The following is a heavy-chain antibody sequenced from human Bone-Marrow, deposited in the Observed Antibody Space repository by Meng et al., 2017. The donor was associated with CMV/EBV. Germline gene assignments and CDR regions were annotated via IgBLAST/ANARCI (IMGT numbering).Heavy chain of an antibody. J-gene: IGHJ4*02. V-gene: IGHV3-23*02. CDR1: GFTFSSYA. CDR3: ARDPGVGLDY. D-gene: IGHD7-27*01. Sequence: GESLKISCAASGFTFSSYAMSWVRQAPGKGLEWVSAISGSGGSTYYNPSLKSRVTISVDTSKNQFSLKLSSVTAADTAVYYWARDPGVGLDYWGQGTLVTVS. CDR2: ISGSGGST.